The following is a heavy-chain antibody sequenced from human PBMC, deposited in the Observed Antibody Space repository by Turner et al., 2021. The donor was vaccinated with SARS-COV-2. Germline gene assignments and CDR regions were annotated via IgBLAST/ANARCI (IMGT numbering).Heavy chain of an antibody. J-gene: IGHJ3*02. V-gene: IGHV3-21*01. CDR3: ARQGDYYDSSGYYPDAFDI. CDR2: ISSSSSYI. D-gene: IGHD3-22*01. Sequence: EVQLVASVRGLVQPGGFLSLSCAASGFTFSSNYMSWVRQAPGKGLGWVSSISSSSSYIYYADSVKGRFTISRDNAKNSLYLQMNSLRAEDTAVFYCARQGDYYDSSGYYPDAFDIWGQGTMVTVSS. CDR1: GFTFSSNY.